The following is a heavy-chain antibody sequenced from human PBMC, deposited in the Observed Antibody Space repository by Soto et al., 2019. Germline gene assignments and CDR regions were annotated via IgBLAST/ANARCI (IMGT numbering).Heavy chain of an antibody. D-gene: IGHD3-3*01. CDR2: ISYDGSNK. J-gene: IGHJ6*02. CDR3: ARGLSDFWSGYNPYYYYYGMDV. CDR1: GFTFSSYA. V-gene: IGHV3-30-3*01. Sequence: GGSLRLSCAASGFTFSSYAMHWVRQAPGKGLEWVAVISYDGSNKYYADSVKGRFTISRDNSKNTLYLQMNSLRAEDTAVYYCARGLSDFWSGYNPYYYYYGMDVWGQGTTVTVSS.